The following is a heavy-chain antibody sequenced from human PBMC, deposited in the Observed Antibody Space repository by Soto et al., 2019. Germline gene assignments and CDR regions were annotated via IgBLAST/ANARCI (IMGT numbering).Heavy chain of an antibody. J-gene: IGHJ6*02. V-gene: IGHV3-48*02. CDR2: ISSSSTI. D-gene: IGHD6-6*01. CDR3: ARVLRYSSSSFYYYGMDV. Sequence: PGGSLRLSCAASGFTFSSYSMNWVRQAPGKGLEWVSYISSSSTIYYADSVKGRFTISRDNAKNSLYLQMNSLRDEDTAVYYCARVLRYSSSSFYYYGMDVWGQGTTVTVSS. CDR1: GFTFSSYS.